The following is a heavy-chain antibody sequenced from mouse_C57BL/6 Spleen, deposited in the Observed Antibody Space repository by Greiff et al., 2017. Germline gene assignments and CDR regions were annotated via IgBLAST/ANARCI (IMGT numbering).Heavy chain of an antibody. Sequence: QVQLQQPGAELVKPGASVKLSCKASGYTFTSYWMQWVKQRPGQGLEWIGEIDPSDSYTNYNQKFKGKATLTVDTSSSPAYMQLSSLTSEDSAVYYCARELGNYGNYFDYWGQGTTLTVSS. CDR1: GYTFTSYW. D-gene: IGHD2-1*01. CDR2: IDPSDSYT. CDR3: ARELGNYGNYFDY. V-gene: IGHV1-50*01. J-gene: IGHJ2*01.